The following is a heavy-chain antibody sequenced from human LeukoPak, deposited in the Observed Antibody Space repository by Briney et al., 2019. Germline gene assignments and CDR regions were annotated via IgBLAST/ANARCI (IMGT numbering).Heavy chain of an antibody. D-gene: IGHD3-22*01. V-gene: IGHV4-59*01. CDR2: IYYSGST. CDR1: GGSISSYY. CDR3: ARDTYYYDSSGYRPFDY. J-gene: IGHJ4*02. Sequence: SETLSLTCTVSGGSISSYYWSWIRQPPGKGLEWIGYIYYSGSTNYNPSLKSRVTISVDTSKNQFSLKLSPVTAADTAVYYCARDTYYYDSSGYRPFDYWGQGTLVTVSS.